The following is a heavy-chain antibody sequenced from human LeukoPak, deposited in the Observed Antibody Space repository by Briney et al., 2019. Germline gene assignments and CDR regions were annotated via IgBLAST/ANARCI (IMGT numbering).Heavy chain of an antibody. D-gene: IGHD3-22*01. CDR3: ARDHYDSSGPSVDY. CDR2: ISTSGGSS. J-gene: IGHJ4*02. V-gene: IGHV3-23*01. Sequence: PGGSLRLSCAASGFTFSSYAMSWVRQAPGKGLEWVSGISTSGGSSSYADSVKGRFTISRDNPRNTLYMQMNSLRAEDTAVYYCARDHYDSSGPSVDYWGQGTLVTVSS. CDR1: GFTFSSYA.